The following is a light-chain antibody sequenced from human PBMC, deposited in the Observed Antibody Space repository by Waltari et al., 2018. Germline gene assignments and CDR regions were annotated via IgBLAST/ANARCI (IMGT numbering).Light chain of an antibody. CDR1: QGISSY. CDR3: QQYHTNPAT. CDR2: AAS. V-gene: IGKV1-8*01. J-gene: IGKJ1*01. Sequence: AIRITQSPSSLSASTVDRVTITCRASQGISSYLAWYQQKPGKAPKVLIYAASTLQTGVPSRFSGTGSGTDFTLTISCLQSEDFAVYYCQQYHTNPATFGQGTKVEIK.